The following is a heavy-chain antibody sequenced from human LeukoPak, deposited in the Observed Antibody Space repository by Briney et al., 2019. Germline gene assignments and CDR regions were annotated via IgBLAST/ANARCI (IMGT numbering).Heavy chain of an antibody. Sequence: SETLSLTCAVYGGSFSGYYWSWIRQPPGKGLEWIGEINHSGSTNYNPSFKSRVTISVDTSKNQFSLKLSSVTAADTAVYYCARHDDSYDFWSLDVWGQGTTVTVSS. CDR1: GGSFSGYY. D-gene: IGHD3-3*01. J-gene: IGHJ6*02. CDR3: ARHDDSYDFWSLDV. V-gene: IGHV4-34*01. CDR2: INHSGST.